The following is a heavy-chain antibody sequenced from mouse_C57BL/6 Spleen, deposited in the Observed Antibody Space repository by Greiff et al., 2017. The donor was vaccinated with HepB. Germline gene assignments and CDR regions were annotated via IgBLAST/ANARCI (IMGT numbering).Heavy chain of an antibody. J-gene: IGHJ1*03. Sequence: DVKLVESGGGLVQPGGSMKLSCAASGFTFSDAWMDWVRQSPEKGLEWVAEIRNKANNHATYYAESVKGRFTISRDDSKSSVYLQMNSLRAEDTGIYYCTRQLDYYGISYWYFDVWGTGTTVTVSS. CDR3: TRQLDYYGISYWYFDV. CDR1: GFTFSDAW. V-gene: IGHV6-6*01. CDR2: IRNKANNHAT. D-gene: IGHD1-1*01.